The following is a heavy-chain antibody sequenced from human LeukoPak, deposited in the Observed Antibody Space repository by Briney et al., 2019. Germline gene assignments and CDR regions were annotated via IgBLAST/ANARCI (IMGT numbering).Heavy chain of an antibody. CDR2: ISSSSSTI. CDR1: GFTFSSYS. V-gene: IGHV3-48*04. J-gene: IGHJ4*02. CDR3: AREITGTPFDY. D-gene: IGHD1-7*01. Sequence: GGSLRLSCAASGFTFSSYSMNWVRQAPGKGLEWVSYISSSSSTIYYADSVKGRFTISRDNAKNSLYLQMNSLRAEDTAVYYCAREITGTPFDYWGQGTLVTVSS.